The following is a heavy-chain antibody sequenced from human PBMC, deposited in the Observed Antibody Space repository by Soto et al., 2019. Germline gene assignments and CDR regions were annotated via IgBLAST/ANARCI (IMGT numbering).Heavy chain of an antibody. CDR1: GFTFSSYG. J-gene: IGHJ4*02. CDR2: IWYDGSNK. Sequence: GGSLRLSCAASGFTFSSYGMHWVRQAPGKGLEWVAVIWYDGSNKYYVDSVKGRFTISRDNSKNTLYLQMNSLRAEDTAVYYCARDTAMFAYFDYWGQGTLVTVSS. D-gene: IGHD5-18*01. V-gene: IGHV3-33*01. CDR3: ARDTAMFAYFDY.